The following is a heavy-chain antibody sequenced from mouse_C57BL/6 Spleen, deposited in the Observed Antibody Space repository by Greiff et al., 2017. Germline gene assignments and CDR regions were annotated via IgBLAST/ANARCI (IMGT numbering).Heavy chain of an antibody. V-gene: IGHV5-16*01. CDR2: INYDGSST. Sequence: EVKLMESEGGLVQPGSSMKLSCTASGFTFSDYYMAWVRQVPEKGLEWVANINYDGSSTYYLDSLKSRFIISRDNAKNILYLQMSSLKSEDTATDYCARERRDGSSYCYAMYYWGQGTSVTVSS. J-gene: IGHJ4*01. D-gene: IGHD1-1*01. CDR1: GFTFSDYY. CDR3: ARERRDGSSYCYAMYY.